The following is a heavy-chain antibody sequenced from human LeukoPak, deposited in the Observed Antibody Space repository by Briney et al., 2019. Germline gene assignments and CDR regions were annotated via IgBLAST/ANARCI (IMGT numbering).Heavy chain of an antibody. CDR1: GGTFSSYA. CDR2: IIPIVGIA. CDR3: ARGGGPPLYYYYYMDV. Sequence: ASVKVSCKASGGTFSSYAISWVRQAPGQGLEWMGRIIPIVGIANYAQKFQGRVTITADKSTSTAYMELSSLRSEDTAVYYCARGGGPPLYYYYYMDVWGKGTTVTVSS. J-gene: IGHJ6*03. D-gene: IGHD3-10*01. V-gene: IGHV1-69*04.